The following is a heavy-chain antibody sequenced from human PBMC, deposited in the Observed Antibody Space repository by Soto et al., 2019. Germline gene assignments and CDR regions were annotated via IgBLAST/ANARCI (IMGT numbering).Heavy chain of an antibody. CDR3: ARDRGYNWNYGWFDP. CDR2: ISPYNGNT. CDR1: GYTFTSYG. Sequence: QVQLVQSGAEVKKPGASVKVSCKASGYTFTSYGISWVRQAPGQGLEWMGRISPYNGNTNYAQKLQGRVTMTTDTTTSTAYMELRRLRSDTTAVYYCARDRGYNWNYGWFDPWGQGTLVTVSS. D-gene: IGHD1-7*01. V-gene: IGHV1-18*01. J-gene: IGHJ5*02.